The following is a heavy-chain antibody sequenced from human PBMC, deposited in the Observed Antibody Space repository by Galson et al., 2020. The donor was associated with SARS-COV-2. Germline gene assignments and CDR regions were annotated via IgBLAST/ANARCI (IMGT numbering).Heavy chain of an antibody. D-gene: IGHD3-3*01. CDR3: AKGGALYDFWSGFDY. J-gene: IGHJ4*02. CDR2: ISWDGGST. CDR1: GFTFDDYT. V-gene: IGHV3-43*01. Sequence: GGSLRLSCAASGFTFDDYTMHWVRQAPGKGLEWVSLISWDGGSTYYADSVKGRFTISRDNSKNSLYLQMNSLRTEDTALYYCAKGGALYDFWSGFDYWGQGTLVTVSS.